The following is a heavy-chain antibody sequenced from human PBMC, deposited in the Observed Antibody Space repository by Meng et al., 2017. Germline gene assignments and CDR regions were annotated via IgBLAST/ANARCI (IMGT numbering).Heavy chain of an antibody. CDR3: ARDPGPPLYSSGSLDY. Sequence: ASVKVSCKASGYTFTSYAMHSVRQAPGQRLEWMGWINAGNGNTKYSQKFQGRVTITRDTSASTAYMELSSLRSEDTAVYYCARDPGPPLYSSGSLDYWGQGTLVTVSS. V-gene: IGHV1-3*01. D-gene: IGHD6-19*01. J-gene: IGHJ4*02. CDR1: GYTFTSYA. CDR2: INAGNGNT.